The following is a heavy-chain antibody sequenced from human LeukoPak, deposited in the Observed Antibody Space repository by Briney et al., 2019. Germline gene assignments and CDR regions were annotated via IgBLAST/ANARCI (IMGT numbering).Heavy chain of an antibody. CDR1: GFTVSSNY. CDR3: ARDLGQYYDTSDNWFDP. J-gene: IGHJ5*02. V-gene: IGHV3-66*01. Sequence: GGSLRLSCAASGFTVSSNYMSWVRQAPGKGLEWVSVIYSGGSTHYADSVKGRFTISRDNSKNTVYLQMNSLRAEDTAVYYCARDLGQYYDTSDNWFDPWGQGTLVTVSS. CDR2: IYSGGST. D-gene: IGHD3-22*01.